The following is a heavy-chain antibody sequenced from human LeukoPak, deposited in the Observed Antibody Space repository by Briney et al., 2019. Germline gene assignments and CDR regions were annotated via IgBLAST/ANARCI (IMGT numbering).Heavy chain of an antibody. CDR2: ISWSSGSI. D-gene: IGHD6-19*01. J-gene: IGHJ4*02. CDR3: AKGTRQFHSSGWYAEFEY. CDR1: GFTFDDYA. Sequence: GRSLRLSCAASGFTFDDYAMHWVRQAPGKGLEWVSGISWSSGSIGYADSVEGRFTISRDNAKNSLYLKMNSLRAEDTAFYYCAKGTRQFHSSGWYAEFEYWGQGTLVTVSS. V-gene: IGHV3-9*01.